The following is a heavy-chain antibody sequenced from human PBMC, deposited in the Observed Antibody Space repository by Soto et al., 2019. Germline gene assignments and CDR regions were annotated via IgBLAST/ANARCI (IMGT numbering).Heavy chain of an antibody. CDR2: IYYSGST. D-gene: IGHD3-3*01. J-gene: IGHJ5*02. V-gene: IGHV4-59*08. CDR3: ARQSHYDFWSGYPNEDWFDP. CDR1: GGSISSYD. Sequence: ETLSLTCPVSGGSISSYDWSWIRQPPGKGLEWIGYIYYSGSTNCNPSLKSRVTISVDTSKNQFSLKLSSVTAADTAVYYCARQSHYDFWSGYPNEDWFDPWGQGTLVTVSS.